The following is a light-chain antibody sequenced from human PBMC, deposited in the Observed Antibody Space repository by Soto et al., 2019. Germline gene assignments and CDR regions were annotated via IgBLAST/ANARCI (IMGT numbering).Light chain of an antibody. CDR1: QIISPW. V-gene: IGKV1-5*03. CDR2: KAS. J-gene: IGKJ4*01. CDR3: QQYERWPLT. Sequence: DIQMTQSPSTLSASVGDTVTITCRASQIISPWLAWYQQKPGKTPNLLIYKASTLQSGVPSRFSGSGSGTEFTLTISSLQPDDFATYYCQQYERWPLTFGGGTKVEIK.